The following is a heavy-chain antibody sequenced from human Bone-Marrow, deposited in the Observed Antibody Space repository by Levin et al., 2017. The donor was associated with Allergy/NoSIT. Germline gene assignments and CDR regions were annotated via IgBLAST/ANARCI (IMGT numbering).Heavy chain of an antibody. V-gene: IGHV3-11*01. J-gene: IGHJ4*02. CDR3: ARDLKEAATFSGDY. D-gene: IGHD2-15*01. CDR2: ISRSGSTK. CDR1: GFTFSDYY. Sequence: GGSLRLSCVASGFTFSDYYMSWIRQAPGKGLEWVSYISRSGSTKYYADSVKGRFAISRDNANNSLYLQMNSLRAEDTAVYYCARDLKEAATFSGDYWGQGTLVTVSS.